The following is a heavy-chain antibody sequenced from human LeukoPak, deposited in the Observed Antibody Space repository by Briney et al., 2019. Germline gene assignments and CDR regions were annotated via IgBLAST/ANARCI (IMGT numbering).Heavy chain of an antibody. CDR1: GFTFNNYA. CDR2: ISGTGGST. V-gene: IGHV3-23*01. CDR3: VRDSSPRYSSSWYWFDP. Sequence: GGSLRLSCPASGFTFNNYAMIWVRQAPGKGLEWVSGISGTGGSTFYADSVKGRFRISRDNSKNTLYLQMNGLRVDDTAVYYCVRDSSPRYSSSWYWFDPWGQGTLVTVSS. J-gene: IGHJ5*02. D-gene: IGHD4-11*01.